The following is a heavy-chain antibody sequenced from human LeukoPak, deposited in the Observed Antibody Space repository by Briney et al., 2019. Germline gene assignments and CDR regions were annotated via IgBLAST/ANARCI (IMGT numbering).Heavy chain of an antibody. CDR3: GRSPPLYSNYDRYYYYYMDV. D-gene: IGHD4-11*01. Sequence: KPSETLSLTCTVAGGSISSYYWSWIRQPAGKGLEWIGRIYTSGSTNYNPSLNSRVTMSVDTSKNQFSLKLSSVTAADTAVYYCGRSPPLYSNYDRYYYYYMDVWGKGTTVTVSS. V-gene: IGHV4-4*07. CDR2: IYTSGST. J-gene: IGHJ6*03. CDR1: GGSISSYY.